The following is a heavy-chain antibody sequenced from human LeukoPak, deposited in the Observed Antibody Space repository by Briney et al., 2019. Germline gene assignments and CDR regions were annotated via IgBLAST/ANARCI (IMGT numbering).Heavy chain of an antibody. CDR3: ARDVGWGLDY. CDR1: GFTFSSYA. D-gene: IGHD1-26*01. CDR2: ISGSGSSI. J-gene: IGHJ4*02. V-gene: IGHV3-48*03. Sequence: GGSLRLSCAASGFTFSSYAMSWVRQAPGKGLEWVSYISGSGSSIYYADSVKGRFTISRDNAKNSLYLQMNSLRAEDTAVYYCARDVGWGLDYWGQGTLVTVSS.